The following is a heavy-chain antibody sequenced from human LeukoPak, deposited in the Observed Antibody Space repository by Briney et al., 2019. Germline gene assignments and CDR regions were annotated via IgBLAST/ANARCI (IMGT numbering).Heavy chain of an antibody. CDR2: INAGNGNT. D-gene: IGHD4-23*01. Sequence: ASVKVSCKASGYTFTSYAMHWVRQAPGQRLEWMGWINAGNGNTKYSQKFQGRVTITRDTSASTAYMELSSLRSEDTAVYYCARGTPLGWDSPGGFDYWGQGTLVTVSS. CDR3: ARGTPLGWDSPGGFDY. J-gene: IGHJ4*02. CDR1: GYTFTSYA. V-gene: IGHV1-3*01.